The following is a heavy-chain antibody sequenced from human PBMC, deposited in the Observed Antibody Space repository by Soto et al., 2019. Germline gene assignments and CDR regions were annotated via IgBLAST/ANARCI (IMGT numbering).Heavy chain of an antibody. V-gene: IGHV4-39*01. CDR1: GGSVSRSNTY. D-gene: IGHD2-2*01. Sequence: PWETLSLTCSVSGGSVSRSNTYWAWIRQPQGGGLEWIGSIFYTGSTYISPSFKSRVRISVDTSKDQFSLWLSSLTAADTAVYFCARNSGYDLVVTPGRLFDPWGQGTLVTVSS. CDR2: IFYTGST. J-gene: IGHJ5*02. CDR3: ARNSGYDLVVTPGRLFDP.